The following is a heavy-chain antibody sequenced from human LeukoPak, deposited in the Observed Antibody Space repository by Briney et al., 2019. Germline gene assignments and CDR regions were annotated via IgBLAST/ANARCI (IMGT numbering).Heavy chain of an antibody. J-gene: IGHJ5*02. Sequence: SQTLSLTCAVSGGSMSSGGYSWGWIRQPPGKGLEFIGYIYHSGNTYYIPSLKSRVPISVDRSKNQLSLKLTSVTAADTAVYFCAKMSSSSNWFDPWGQGTLVTVSS. CDR3: AKMSSSSNWFDP. CDR1: GGSMSSGGYS. CDR2: IYHSGNT. D-gene: IGHD6-6*01. V-gene: IGHV4-30-2*01.